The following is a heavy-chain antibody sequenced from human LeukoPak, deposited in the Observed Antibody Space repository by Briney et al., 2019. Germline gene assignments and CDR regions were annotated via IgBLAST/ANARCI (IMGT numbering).Heavy chain of an antibody. CDR3: ARGLFLSGYLDAFDI. D-gene: IGHD3-22*01. CDR1: GFTVSINY. V-gene: IGHV3-53*01. J-gene: IGHJ3*02. Sequence: GGSLRLSCAASGFTVSINYMSWVRQAPGKGLEWVSVIYSSGGTSYADSVKGRFTISRDNSKNTLSLQMNSLKVEDTALYYCARGLFLSGYLDAFDIWGQGTVVTVSS. CDR2: IYSSGGT.